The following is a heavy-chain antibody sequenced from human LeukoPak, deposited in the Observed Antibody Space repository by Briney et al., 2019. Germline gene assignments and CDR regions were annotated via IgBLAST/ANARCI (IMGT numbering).Heavy chain of an antibody. CDR1: GGSISSGDYY. V-gene: IGHV4-30-4*01. Sequence: SQTLSLTCTVSGGSISSGDYYWSWIRQPPGTGLEWIGYIYYSGSTYYNPYLKSRVTISVDTSKNQFSLKLSSVTAADTAVYYCAVTPSYSSSWYVGYWGQGTLVTVSS. J-gene: IGHJ4*02. D-gene: IGHD6-13*01. CDR3: AVTPSYSSSWYVGY. CDR2: IYYSGST.